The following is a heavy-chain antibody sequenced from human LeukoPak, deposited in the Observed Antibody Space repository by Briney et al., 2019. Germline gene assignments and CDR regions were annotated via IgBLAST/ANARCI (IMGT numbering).Heavy chain of an antibody. D-gene: IGHD4-17*01. Sequence: SETLSLTCTVSGGSISSYYWSWIRQPPGKGLEWIGYIYYSGSTNYNPSLKSRVTISVDTSKNQFSLKLSSVTAADTAVYYCARHIDYGDHDYWGQGTLVTVSS. CDR1: GGSISSYY. J-gene: IGHJ4*02. CDR2: IYYSGST. V-gene: IGHV4-59*08. CDR3: ARHIDYGDHDY.